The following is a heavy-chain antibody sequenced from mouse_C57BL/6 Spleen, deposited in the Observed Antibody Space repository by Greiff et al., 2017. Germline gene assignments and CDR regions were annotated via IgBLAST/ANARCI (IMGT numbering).Heavy chain of an antibody. CDR2: IRSKSNNYAT. V-gene: IGHV10-1*01. D-gene: IGHD1-1*01. CDR3: VRHERGSSYYAMDY. J-gene: IGHJ4*01. CDR1: GFSFNTYA. Sequence: EVQLVESGGGLVQPKGSLKLSCAASGFSFNTYAMNWVRQAPGKGLEWVARIRSKSNNYATYYADSVKDRFTISRDDSESMLYLQMNNLKTEDTAMYYCVRHERGSSYYAMDYWGQGTSVTVSS.